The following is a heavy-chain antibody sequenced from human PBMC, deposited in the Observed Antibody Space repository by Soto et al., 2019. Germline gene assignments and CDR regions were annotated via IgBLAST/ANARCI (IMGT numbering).Heavy chain of an antibody. CDR2: INHSGST. Sequence: SETLSLTCAVYGGSFSGYYWSWIRQPPGKGLEWIGEINHSGSTNYNPSLKSRVTISVDTSKNQFSLKLSSVTAADTAVYYCARAYYYDSSGYSDYWGQGTLVTVSS. CDR1: GGSFSGYY. CDR3: ARAYYYDSSGYSDY. J-gene: IGHJ4*02. V-gene: IGHV4-34*01. D-gene: IGHD3-22*01.